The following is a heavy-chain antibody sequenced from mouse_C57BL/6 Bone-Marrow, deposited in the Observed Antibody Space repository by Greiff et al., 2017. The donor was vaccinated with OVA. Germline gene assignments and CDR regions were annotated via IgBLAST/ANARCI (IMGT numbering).Heavy chain of an antibody. J-gene: IGHJ2*01. D-gene: IGHD4-1*01. CDR1: GFTFSSYG. Sequence: EVNVVESGGDLVKPGGSLKLSCAASGFTFSSYGMSWVRQTPDKRLEWVATISSGGSYTYYPDSVKGRFTISRDNAKNTLYLQMSSLKSEDTAMYYCARHKTGTAYYFDYWGQGTTLTVSS. CDR2: ISSGGSYT. CDR3: ARHKTGTAYYFDY. V-gene: IGHV5-6*01.